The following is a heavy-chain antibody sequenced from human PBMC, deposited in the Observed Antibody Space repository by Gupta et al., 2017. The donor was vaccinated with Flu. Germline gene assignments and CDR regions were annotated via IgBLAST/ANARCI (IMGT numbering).Heavy chain of an antibody. D-gene: IGHD5-18*01. CDR1: GFTLSDYS. J-gene: IGHJ4*02. Sequence: EVQLVESGGGLVQPGGSLRLSCAASGFTLSDYSMNWVRQVPGKGLDWVSYISGSGRTIYYADSVKGRFTISRDNAKKSLYLQMSSLRVEDTAVYYCARDPDTPFLRVFDSWGQGTLLTVSA. CDR3: ARDPDTPFLRVFDS. CDR2: ISGSGRTI. V-gene: IGHV3-48*01.